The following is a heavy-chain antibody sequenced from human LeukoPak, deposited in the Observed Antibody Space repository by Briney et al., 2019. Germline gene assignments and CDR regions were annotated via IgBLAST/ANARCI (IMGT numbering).Heavy chain of an antibody. CDR1: GYTFTSHG. D-gene: IGHD6-13*01. CDR2: ISAYNGNT. CDR3: ARQGYSSSWYSYYYMDV. Sequence: GASVKVSCKASGYTFTSHGISWVRQAPGQGLEWMGWISAYNGNTNYAQKLQGRVTMTTDTSTSTAYMELRSLRSDDTAVYYCARQGYSSSWYSYYYMDVWGKGTTVTISS. J-gene: IGHJ6*03. V-gene: IGHV1-18*01.